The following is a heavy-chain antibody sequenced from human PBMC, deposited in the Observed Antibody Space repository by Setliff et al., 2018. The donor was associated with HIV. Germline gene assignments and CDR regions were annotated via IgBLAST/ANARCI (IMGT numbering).Heavy chain of an antibody. CDR2: IHFSGST. D-gene: IGHD3-10*01. V-gene: IGHV4-59*02. Sequence: PSETLSLTCNVSSGSVNNYWWTWIRQPPGKGLEWIGYIHFSGSTFYNPSLKSRLFISVDTSKNQFSLKLDSVTAADTAVYYCARDKLGGRYGSGSYYWFDPWGQGTLVTSPQ. CDR3: ARDKLGGRYGSGSYYWFDP. J-gene: IGHJ5*02. CDR1: SGSVNNYW.